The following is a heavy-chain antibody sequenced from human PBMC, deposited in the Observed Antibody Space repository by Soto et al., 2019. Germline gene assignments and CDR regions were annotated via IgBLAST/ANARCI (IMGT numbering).Heavy chain of an antibody. CDR2: IIPIFGTA. D-gene: IGHD5-18*01. CDR1: GGTFSSYA. J-gene: IGHJ6*02. V-gene: IGHV1-69*12. Sequence: QVQLVQSGAEVKKPGSSVKVSCKASGGTFSSYAISWVRQAPGQGLEWMGGIIPIFGTANYAQKFQGRVTITADESTRTAYMELSSLRSDDTAVYYCARVGDTAMGMDYYYGMDVWGQGTTVTVSS. CDR3: ARVGDTAMGMDYYYGMDV.